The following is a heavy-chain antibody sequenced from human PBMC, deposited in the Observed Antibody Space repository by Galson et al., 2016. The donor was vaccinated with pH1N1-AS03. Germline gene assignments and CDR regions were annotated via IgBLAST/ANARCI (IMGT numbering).Heavy chain of an antibody. J-gene: IGHJ4*02. V-gene: IGHV1-18*01. CDR1: GYTFTSYG. CDR2: ISAYNGNT. CDR3: ARVQYQLLPSDY. D-gene: IGHD2-2*01. Sequence: SVKVSCKASGYTFTSYGLSWVRQAPGQGLEWMGWISAYNGNTNYAPKLQGRVTMTTDTSTSTAYMELRSLRSDDTAVYYCARVQYQLLPSDYWGQGTLVTVSS.